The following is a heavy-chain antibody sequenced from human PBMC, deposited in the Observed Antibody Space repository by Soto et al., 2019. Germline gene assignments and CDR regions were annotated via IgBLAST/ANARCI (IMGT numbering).Heavy chain of an antibody. Sequence: QVQLVESGGGVVQPGTSLRLSCAASGFTFSGYGVHWVRQAPGKGLEWVATISYDETATYYSDSVKGRFTISRDNSKNTLFLQMNGLRAEDTAMYYCAKGSEGLVTWAFDYWGQGTLVTVPS. CDR3: AKGSEGLVTWAFDY. CDR1: GFTFSGYG. D-gene: IGHD6-19*01. J-gene: IGHJ4*02. V-gene: IGHV3-30*18. CDR2: ISYDETAT.